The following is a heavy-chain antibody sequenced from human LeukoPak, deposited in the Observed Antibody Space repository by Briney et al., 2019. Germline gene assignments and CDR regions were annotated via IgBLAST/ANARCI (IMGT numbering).Heavy chain of an antibody. D-gene: IGHD3-3*01. CDR1: GGSISSSSYY. V-gene: IGHV4-39*07. Sequence: PSETLSLTCAVYGGSISSSSYYWGWIRQPPGKGLEWIGSIYYSGSTYYNPSLKSRVTISVDTSKNQFSLKLSSVTAADTAVYYCARAFPVGDFWSGARDAFDIWGQGTMVTVSS. CDR3: ARAFPVGDFWSGARDAFDI. J-gene: IGHJ3*02. CDR2: IYYSGST.